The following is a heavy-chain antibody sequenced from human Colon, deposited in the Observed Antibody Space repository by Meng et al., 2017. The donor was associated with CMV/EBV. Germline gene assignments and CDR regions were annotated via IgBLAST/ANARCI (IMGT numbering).Heavy chain of an antibody. CDR2: INEDGSRE. J-gene: IGHJ4*02. Sequence: EVQCMDSGGGFVQAGGSLRLSLSTSGFRFSTYWMAWVRQAPGKGLEWVAHINEDGSRENHVDSVTGRFTISRDNARNSLYLQMNNLRTDDTAVYYCASQRESSNNYFYKWGQGILVTVSS. D-gene: IGHD2-2*01. CDR1: GFRFSTYW. V-gene: IGHV3-7*02. CDR3: ASQRESSNNYFYK.